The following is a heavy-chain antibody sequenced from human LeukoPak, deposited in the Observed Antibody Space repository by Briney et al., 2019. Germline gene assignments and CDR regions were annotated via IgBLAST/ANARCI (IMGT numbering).Heavy chain of an antibody. CDR2: ITSSSYI. J-gene: IGHJ4*02. CDR3: AREPGYSSGWYPDS. V-gene: IGHV3-21*01. CDR1: GFTFSSYS. Sequence: GGSLRLSCAASGFTFSSYSMNWVRQAPGKGLELASSITSSSYIYYADSVKGRFTISRDNAKNSLYLQMNSLRAEDTAVYYCAREPGYSSGWYPDSWGQGTLVTVSS. D-gene: IGHD6-19*01.